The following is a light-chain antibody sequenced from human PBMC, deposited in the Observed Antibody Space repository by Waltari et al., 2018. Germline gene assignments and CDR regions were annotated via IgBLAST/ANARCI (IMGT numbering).Light chain of an antibody. CDR3: MQSTKDPRT. Sequence: DIVMTQTPLSLPVTPGAPASISCRSSQSLLHSNGNTYLHWYLQRPGQSPRLLIYNVIRRESGVPERFSGSGSGTDFTLKISRVEPEDVGDYYCMQSTKDPRTFGQGTKVEIK. V-gene: IGKV2-29*03. J-gene: IGKJ1*01. CDR1: QSLLHSNGNTY. CDR2: NVI.